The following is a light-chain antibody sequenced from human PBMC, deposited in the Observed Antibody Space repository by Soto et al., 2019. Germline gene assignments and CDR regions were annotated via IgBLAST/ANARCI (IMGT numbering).Light chain of an antibody. CDR1: QILTRSD. J-gene: IGKJ2*01. Sequence: EIVLTQSPDTLSLSPGETATLSCRASQILTRSDVAWYQQEPGQAPRLLIVGGSKRATGVPDRFGGSGSGTDFTLTISRLEPEDFAVYYCQQYGNSGTFGQGTKVEIK. CDR2: GGS. V-gene: IGKV3-20*01. CDR3: QQYGNSGT.